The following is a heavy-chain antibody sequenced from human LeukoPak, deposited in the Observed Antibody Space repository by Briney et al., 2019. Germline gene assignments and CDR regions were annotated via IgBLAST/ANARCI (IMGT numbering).Heavy chain of an antibody. CDR3: AREELRMRGFDY. Sequence: GGSLRLSCAASGFTFSRHGMHWVRQAPGKGLEWVAVISSDGSIDYYTDSVKGRVTISRDNSKNTLYLQMNSLRAEDTAVYYCAREELRMRGFDYWGQGTLVTVSS. J-gene: IGHJ4*02. V-gene: IGHV3-30*03. D-gene: IGHD1-7*01. CDR2: ISSDGSID. CDR1: GFTFSRHG.